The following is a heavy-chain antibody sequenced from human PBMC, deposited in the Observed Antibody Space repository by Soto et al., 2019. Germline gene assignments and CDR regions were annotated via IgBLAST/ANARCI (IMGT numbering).Heavy chain of an antibody. J-gene: IGHJ5*02. V-gene: IGHV3-43*01. CDR1: GFTFDDYT. D-gene: IGHD6-13*01. CDR2: ISWDGGST. Sequence: PGGSLRLSCAASGFTFDDYTMHWVRQAPGKGLEWVSLISWDGGSTYYADSVKGRFTISRDNSKNSLYLQMNSLRTEDTALYYCARDSSSWTNWFDPWGQGTLVTVSS. CDR3: ARDSSSWTNWFDP.